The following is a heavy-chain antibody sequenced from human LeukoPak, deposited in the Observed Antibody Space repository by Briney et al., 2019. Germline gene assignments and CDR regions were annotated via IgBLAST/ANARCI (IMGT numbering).Heavy chain of an antibody. CDR3: ARDRFGIAARPFDY. CDR1: GFTFSSYW. J-gene: IGHJ4*02. Sequence: GGSLRLSCAASGFTFSSYWMSWVRQAPGKGLEWVANIKQDGSEKYYVDSVKGRFTISRDNAKNSPYLQMNSLRAEDTAVYYCARDRFGIAARPFDYWGQGTLVTVSS. D-gene: IGHD6-6*01. V-gene: IGHV3-7*01. CDR2: IKQDGSEK.